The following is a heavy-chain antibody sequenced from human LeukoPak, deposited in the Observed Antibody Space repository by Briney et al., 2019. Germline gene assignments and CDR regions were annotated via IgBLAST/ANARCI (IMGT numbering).Heavy chain of an antibody. D-gene: IGHD5-12*01. CDR3: ARAKQWMPELNN. CDR2: IIPIPGIA. Sequence: ASVKVSCKASGGTFSSYAISWVRQAPGQGLEWMGRIIPIPGIANYAQKFQGRVTITADKSTSTAYMELSSLRSEDTAVYYCARAKQWMPELNNWGQGTLVTVSS. CDR1: GGTFSSYA. V-gene: IGHV1-69*04. J-gene: IGHJ4*02.